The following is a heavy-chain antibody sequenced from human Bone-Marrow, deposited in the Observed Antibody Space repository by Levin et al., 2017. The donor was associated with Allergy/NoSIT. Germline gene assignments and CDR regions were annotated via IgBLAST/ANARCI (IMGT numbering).Heavy chain of an antibody. CDR3: ATSSLTGASWYFDL. CDR2: FIPEDVEP. D-gene: IGHD3-9*01. V-gene: IGHV1-24*01. J-gene: IGHJ2*01. CDR1: GYTLSELS. Sequence: PGESLKISCKVSGYTLSELSMHWVRQAPGKGLEWMGGFIPEDVEPIYAQRFQGRVTMTDDTSTDTAYMELSSLRSEDTAVYYCATSSLTGASWYFDLWGRGTLVTVSS.